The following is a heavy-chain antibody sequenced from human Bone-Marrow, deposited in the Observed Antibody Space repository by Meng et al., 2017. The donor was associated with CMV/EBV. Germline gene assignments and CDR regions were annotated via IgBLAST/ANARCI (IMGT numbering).Heavy chain of an antibody. Sequence: GESLKISCAVSGFTFSNYEMNWVRQAPGKGLEWISYISTSGSTIYYADSVTGRFTISRDNAKNSLYLQMNSLSAEDTAVYYCAREQLDPFYYYYGMDVWGQGTTVTVSS. V-gene: IGHV3-48*03. CDR2: ISTSGSTI. CDR3: AREQLDPFYYYYGMDV. J-gene: IGHJ6*02. D-gene: IGHD6-13*01. CDR1: GFTFSNYE.